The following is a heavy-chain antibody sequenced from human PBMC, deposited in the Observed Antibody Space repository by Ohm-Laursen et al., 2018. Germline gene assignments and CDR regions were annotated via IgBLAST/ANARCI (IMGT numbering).Heavy chain of an antibody. CDR1: GFTFDDYA. J-gene: IGHJ3*02. V-gene: IGHV3-9*01. CDR3: AKSKNRIRHYGDAFDI. CDR2: ISWNSGSV. Sequence: SLRLSCAASGFTFDDYAMHWVRQAPGKDLEWVSGISWNSGSVGYADSVKGRFTISRDNAKNSLYLQMNSLRAEDTALYYCAKSKNRIRHYGDAFDIWGQGTMVTVSS. D-gene: IGHD1-14*01.